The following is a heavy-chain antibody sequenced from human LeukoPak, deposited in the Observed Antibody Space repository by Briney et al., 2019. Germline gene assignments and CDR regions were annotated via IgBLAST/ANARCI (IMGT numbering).Heavy chain of an antibody. V-gene: IGHV4-59*08. CDR2: IYYSGTT. CDR1: GGSISRFY. D-gene: IGHD3-22*01. CDR3: ARVVMNAFDI. J-gene: IGHJ3*02. Sequence: SETLSLTCTVSGGSISRFYWNWIRQSPEKGLEWIGHIYYSGTTSYNPSLKSRLTISVDTSKNQVSLKLSSVTAADTAVYYCARVVMNAFDIWGQGTMVTVSS.